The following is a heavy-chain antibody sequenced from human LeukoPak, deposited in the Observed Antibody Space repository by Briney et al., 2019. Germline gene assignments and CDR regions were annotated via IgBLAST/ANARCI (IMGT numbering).Heavy chain of an antibody. D-gene: IGHD5-24*01. J-gene: IGHJ6*02. CDR2: IIPIFGTA. CDR1: GGTFSSYA. CDR3: ANLGRWLQGLYYYYGMDV. V-gene: IGHV1-69*13. Sequence: SVKVSCKASGGTFSSYAISWVRQAPGQGLEWMGGIIPIFGTANYAQKFQGRVTITADESTSTAYMELSSLRSEDTAVYYCANLGRWLQGLYYYYGMDVWGQGTTVTVSS.